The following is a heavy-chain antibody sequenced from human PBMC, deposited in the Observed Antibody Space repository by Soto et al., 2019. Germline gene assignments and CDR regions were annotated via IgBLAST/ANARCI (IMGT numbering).Heavy chain of an antibody. V-gene: IGHV5-10-1*01. J-gene: IGHJ4*02. CDR3: ARSPKTYYYGSGSSFDY. CDR2: IDPSDSYT. Sequence: PGESLKISCKGSGYSFTSYWISWVRQMPGKGLEWMGRIDPSDSYTNYSPSFQGHVTISADKSISTAYLQWSNLKASDTAMYYCARSPKTYYYGSGSSFDYWGQGTLVTVSS. D-gene: IGHD3-10*01. CDR1: GYSFTSYW.